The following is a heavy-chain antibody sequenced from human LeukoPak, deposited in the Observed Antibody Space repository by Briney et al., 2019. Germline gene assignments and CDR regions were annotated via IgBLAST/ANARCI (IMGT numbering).Heavy chain of an antibody. CDR1: GFTFSSYG. CDR2: IWYDGSNK. Sequence: GRSLRLSCAASGFTFSSYGMHWVRQAPGKGLEGVAVIWYDGSNKYYTDSVKGRFTISRDNSKNTLYLQMNSLRAEDTAVYYCARGYYYYYMDVWGKGTTVTVSS. CDR3: ARGYYYYYMDV. J-gene: IGHJ6*03. V-gene: IGHV3-33*01.